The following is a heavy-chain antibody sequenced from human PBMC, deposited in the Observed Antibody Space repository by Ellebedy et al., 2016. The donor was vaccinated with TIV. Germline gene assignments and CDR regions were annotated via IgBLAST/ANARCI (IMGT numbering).Heavy chain of an antibody. CDR3: ARASYDSSGTVNDY. Sequence: AASVNVSCKASGYTFNSYDVNWVRQATGQGLEWMGWMNPNSGNTGYAQKFRGRVTMTRNISISTAYMELNSLTSEDTAVYYCARASYDSSGTVNDYWGQGTLVTVSS. CDR2: MNPNSGNT. D-gene: IGHD3-22*01. V-gene: IGHV1-8*01. J-gene: IGHJ4*02. CDR1: GYTFNSYD.